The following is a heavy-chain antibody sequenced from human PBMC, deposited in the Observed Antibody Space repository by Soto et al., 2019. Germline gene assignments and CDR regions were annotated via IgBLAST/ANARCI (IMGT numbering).Heavy chain of an antibody. V-gene: IGHV3-23*01. J-gene: IGHJ4*02. CDR1: GFTFSSYA. Sequence: EVQLLESGGGLAQPGGSLRLSCAASGFTFSSYAMSWVRQAPGKGLEWVSSINVDDSTYYANSVKGRFTISRDNSKNTVHLQMSSRRADDTAVYYCAKNYYLDNWAQGTLVTVSS. CDR3: AKNYYLDN. CDR2: INVDDST.